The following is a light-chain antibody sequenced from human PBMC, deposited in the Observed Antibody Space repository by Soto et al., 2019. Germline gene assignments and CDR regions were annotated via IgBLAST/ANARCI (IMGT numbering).Light chain of an antibody. CDR3: HQYGISPPT. Sequence: EVVLTQSPGTLSLSPGERATLSCRASQSVSSSDLAWYQQKPGQAPRLLISGASNRATGTPDRFSGSGSGTDFTLTIPSLEPEDFAVFYCHQYGISPPTFGQGTKVEI. CDR1: QSVSSSD. J-gene: IGKJ1*01. V-gene: IGKV3-20*01. CDR2: GAS.